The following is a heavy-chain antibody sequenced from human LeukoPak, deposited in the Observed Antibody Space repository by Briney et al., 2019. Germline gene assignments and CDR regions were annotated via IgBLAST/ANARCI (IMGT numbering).Heavy chain of an antibody. CDR1: GFTFTSSA. D-gene: IGHD4-23*01. CDR3: AADRETVVTPGLDY. CDR2: IVVGSGNT. Sequence: SVKVSCKASGFTFTSSAVQWVRQARGQRLEWIGWIVVGSGNTNYAQKFQERVTITRDMSTGTAYMELSSLRSVDTAVYYCAADRETVVTPGLDYWGQGTLVTVSS. V-gene: IGHV1-58*01. J-gene: IGHJ4*02.